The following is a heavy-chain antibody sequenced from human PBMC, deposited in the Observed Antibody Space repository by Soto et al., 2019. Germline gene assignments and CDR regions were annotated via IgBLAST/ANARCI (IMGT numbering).Heavy chain of an antibody. D-gene: IGHD5-12*01. CDR2: IKSKTDGGTT. CDR1: GFTFSNAW. J-gene: IGHJ4*02. Sequence: EVQLVESGGGLVKTGGSLRLSCAASGFTFSNAWMSWVRQAPGKGLEWVGRIKSKTDGGTTDYAAPVKGRFTISRDDSKNTLYLQMNSLKTEDTAVYYCTTDPVEVAGRSEMATITFFDYWGQGTLVTVSS. CDR3: TTDPVEVAGRSEMATITFFDY. V-gene: IGHV3-15*01.